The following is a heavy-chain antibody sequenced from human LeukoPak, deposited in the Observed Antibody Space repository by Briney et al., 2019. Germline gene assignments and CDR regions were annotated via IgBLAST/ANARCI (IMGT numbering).Heavy chain of an antibody. V-gene: IGHV4-39*01. CDR3: ARRTRIAALGTLYFDY. J-gene: IGHJ4*02. CDR2: INYSGST. CDR1: GGSINSTSYY. D-gene: IGHD6-13*01. Sequence: SETLSLTCSVSGGSINSTSYYWAWIRQPPGKGLEWIGTINYSGSTYYNPSLKSRVTISVDTSKNQFSLRLSSVTAADTAVYYCARRTRIAALGTLYFDYWGQGTLVTVSS.